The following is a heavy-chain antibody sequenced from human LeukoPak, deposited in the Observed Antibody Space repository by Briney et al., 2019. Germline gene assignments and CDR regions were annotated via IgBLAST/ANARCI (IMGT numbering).Heavy chain of an antibody. CDR2: IYYSGST. CDR1: GGSISSSSYY. D-gene: IGHD3-22*01. CDR3: ARGESGYYPL. J-gene: IGHJ4*02. V-gene: IGHV4-61*01. Sequence: NSSETLSLTCTVSGGSISSSSYYWSWIRQPPGKGLEWIGYIYYSGSTNYNPSLKSRVTISVDTSKNQFSLKLSSVTAADTAVYYCARGESGYYPLWGQGTLVTVSS.